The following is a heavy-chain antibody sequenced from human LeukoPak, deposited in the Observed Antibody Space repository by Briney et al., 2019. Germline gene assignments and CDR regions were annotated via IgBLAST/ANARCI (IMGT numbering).Heavy chain of an antibody. CDR3: ARGWISDSFGY. CDR1: GFTFSSYE. V-gene: IGHV3-48*03. J-gene: IGHJ4*02. Sequence: GGSLRLSCAASGFTFSSYEMNWVRQAPGKGLEWVSYISSSGTNIYYPDSVKGRFTISRDNAKNSLYLQMNSLRAEDTAVYYCARGWISDSFGYWGQGTLVTVSS. D-gene: IGHD5-12*01. CDR2: ISSSGTNI.